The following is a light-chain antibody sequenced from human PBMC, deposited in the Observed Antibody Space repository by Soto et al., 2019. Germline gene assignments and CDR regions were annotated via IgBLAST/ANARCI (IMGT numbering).Light chain of an antibody. V-gene: IGKV1-33*01. J-gene: IGKJ5*01. CDR1: QAISNY. CDR3: QQYDNLPIT. Sequence: DIQMTQSPSSLSASVGDRVTITCQASQAISNYLNWYQQKPEKAPKLLIFDASNFETGVPSRFSGSGSGTDFTFTISSLQPEDIATYYCQQYDNLPITFGQGTRLEIK. CDR2: DAS.